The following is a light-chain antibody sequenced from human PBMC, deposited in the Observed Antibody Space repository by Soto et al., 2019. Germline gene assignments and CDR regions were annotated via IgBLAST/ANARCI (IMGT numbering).Light chain of an antibody. CDR3: TSFSSSTSLYV. Sequence: QSVLAQPASVSGSLGQSITISCTGTTRDIAGYNYISWYQQLPGKAPKLMIYQVTIRPSGISNRFSGSKSGNTASLTISGLQAEDEADYYCTSFSSSTSLYVSGNGTKVTVL. CDR2: QVT. V-gene: IGLV2-14*01. CDR1: TRDIAGYNY. J-gene: IGLJ1*01.